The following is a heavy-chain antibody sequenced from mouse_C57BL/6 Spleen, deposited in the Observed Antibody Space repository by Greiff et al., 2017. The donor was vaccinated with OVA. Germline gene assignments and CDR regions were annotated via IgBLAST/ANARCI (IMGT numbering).Heavy chain of an antibody. V-gene: IGHV3-6*01. CDR2: ISYDGSN. Sequence: EVQLQESGPGLVKPSQSLSLTCSVTGYSITSGYYWNWIRQFPGNKLEWMGYISYDGSNNYNPSLKNRISINRDTSKNQFFLKLNSVTTEDTATYYCARDTNPYYFDYWGQGTTLTVSS. D-gene: IGHD1-1*01. J-gene: IGHJ2*01. CDR3: ARDTNPYYFDY. CDR1: GYSITSGYY.